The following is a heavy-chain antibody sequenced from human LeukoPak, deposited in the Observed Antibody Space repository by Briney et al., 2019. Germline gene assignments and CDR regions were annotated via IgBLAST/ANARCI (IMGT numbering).Heavy chain of an antibody. CDR1: EFTFSSYA. CDR3: AKDRRSPNHY. J-gene: IGHJ4*02. CDR2: ISGSGGST. V-gene: IGHV3-23*01. Sequence: GGSLRLSCAASEFTFSSYAMSWVRQAPGKGLEWVSGISGSGGSTYYADSVKGRFTISRDNSKKALYLQMNNLRVEDTAVYYCAKDRRSPNHYWGQGTLVTVSS.